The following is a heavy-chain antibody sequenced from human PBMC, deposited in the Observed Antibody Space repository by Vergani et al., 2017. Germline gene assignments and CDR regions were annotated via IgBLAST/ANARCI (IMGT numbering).Heavy chain of an antibody. CDR1: GFTFIMHA. CDR3: AKVGRSEVAGTFGASDI. D-gene: IGHD6-19*01. J-gene: IGHJ3*02. V-gene: IGHV3-23*01. CDR2: LSASDRRT. Sequence: EVQLLESGGDLVQPGGSLRLSCAASGFTFIMHAMSWVRQAPGKGLEWVSTLSASDRRTHYADSVKGRFTISRDNSKNTLFLHMNSLRPEDTAVYYCAKVGRSEVAGTFGASDIWGQGTMVTVSS.